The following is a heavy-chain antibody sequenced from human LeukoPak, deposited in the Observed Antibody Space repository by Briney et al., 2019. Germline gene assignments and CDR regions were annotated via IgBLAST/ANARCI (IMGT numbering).Heavy chain of an antibody. D-gene: IGHD3-22*01. V-gene: IGHV1-69*13. Sequence: GASVKVSCKASGGTFSSYAISWVRQAPGQGLEWMGGIIPIFGTANYAQKFQGRVTITADESTSTAYMEPSSLRSEDTAVYYCARESTFDSSGYPYFDYWGQGTLVTVSS. CDR1: GGTFSSYA. J-gene: IGHJ4*02. CDR3: ARESTFDSSGYPYFDY. CDR2: IIPIFGTA.